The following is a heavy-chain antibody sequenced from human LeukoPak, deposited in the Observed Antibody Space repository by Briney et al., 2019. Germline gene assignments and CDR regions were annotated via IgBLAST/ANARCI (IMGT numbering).Heavy chain of an antibody. CDR2: ISSSGSTI. V-gene: IGHV3-48*02. CDR1: GFTFSSYS. CDR3: ARDCRLNSARQPGFDS. Sequence: GGSLRLSCAASGFTFSSYSMNWVRQAPGKGLEWVSYISSSGSTIYYADSVKGRLTISRDNAKNSLYLQLSSLRDEDTAVYYCARDCRLNSARQPGFDSWGQGTLVTVSS. J-gene: IGHJ5*01. D-gene: IGHD5-18*01.